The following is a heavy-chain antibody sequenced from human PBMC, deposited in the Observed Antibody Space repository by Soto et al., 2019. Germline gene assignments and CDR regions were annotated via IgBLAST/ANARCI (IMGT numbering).Heavy chain of an antibody. D-gene: IGHD2-2*01. V-gene: IGHV1-46*03. CDR2: INPSGGST. Sequence: QVQLVQSGAEVKKPGASVKVSCKASGYTFTSYYMHWVRQAPGQGLEWMGIINPSGGSTSYAQKFQGRVTMTRDTSTSTVYMELSSLRSEDTAVYYCARGYCSSTSCLSFLGCDYWGQGTLVTVSS. J-gene: IGHJ4*02. CDR1: GYTFTSYY. CDR3: ARGYCSSTSCLSFLGCDY.